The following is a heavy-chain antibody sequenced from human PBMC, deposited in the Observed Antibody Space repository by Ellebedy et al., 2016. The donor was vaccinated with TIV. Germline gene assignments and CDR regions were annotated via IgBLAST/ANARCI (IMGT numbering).Heavy chain of an antibody. V-gene: IGHV3-23*01. CDR1: RFTFSSYA. Sequence: GESLKISXAASRFTFSSYAMSWVRQAPGKGLEWVSAISGSGGSTYYADSVKGRFTISRDNSKNTLYLQMNSLRAEDTALYYCARDFGDFWGQGTLVTVSP. J-gene: IGHJ4*02. CDR3: ARDFGDF. CDR2: ISGSGGST. D-gene: IGHD3-10*01.